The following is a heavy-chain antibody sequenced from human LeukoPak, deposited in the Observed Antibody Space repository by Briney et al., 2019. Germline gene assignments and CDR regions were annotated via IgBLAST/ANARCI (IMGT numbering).Heavy chain of an antibody. V-gene: IGHV1-8*01. Sequence: ASVKVSCKASGYTFTSYDINWVRQAPGQGLEWMGWMNPNSGNTGYAQKFQGRVTMTRNTSISTAYMELSSLRSEDTAVYYCARGLGYSSSWTTKPKRNYYGMDVWGQGTTVTVSS. CDR2: MNPNSGNT. CDR3: ARGLGYSSSWTTKPKRNYYGMDV. CDR1: GYTFTSYD. D-gene: IGHD6-13*01. J-gene: IGHJ6*02.